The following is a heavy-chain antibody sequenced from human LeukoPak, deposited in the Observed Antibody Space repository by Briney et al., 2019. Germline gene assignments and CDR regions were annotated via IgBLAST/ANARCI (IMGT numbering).Heavy chain of an antibody. J-gene: IGHJ4*02. D-gene: IGHD3-16*02. CDR2: ITGSGSTR. CDR3: AKDKAFGGVIAVFDY. Sequence: GGSLRLSCAASGFTFSIYAMSWVRQAPGKGLEWVSAITGSGSTRFYADSVKGRFTISRDNSKSTLYLQMNSLRAEDTAVYYCAKDKAFGGVIAVFDYWGQGTLVTVSS. CDR1: GFTFSIYA. V-gene: IGHV3-23*01.